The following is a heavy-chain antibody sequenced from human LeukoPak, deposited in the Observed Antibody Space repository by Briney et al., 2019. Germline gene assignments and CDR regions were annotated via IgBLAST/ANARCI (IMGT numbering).Heavy chain of an antibody. Sequence: ASVKVSCKASGYTFSGYRLQWIRQAPGQGLEWMGWMNPHSGGTKFAQKFEGRVTMTMDTSISTVYMELRRLRYDDTAVYYCARETGTNREDGFDIWGRGTMVTVSS. D-gene: IGHD1-7*01. CDR1: GYTFSGYR. CDR2: MNPHSGGT. J-gene: IGHJ3*02. V-gene: IGHV1-2*02. CDR3: ARETGTNREDGFDI.